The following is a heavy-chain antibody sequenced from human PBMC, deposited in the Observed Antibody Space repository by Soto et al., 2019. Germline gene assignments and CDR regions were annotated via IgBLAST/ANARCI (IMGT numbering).Heavy chain of an antibody. J-gene: IGHJ4*02. V-gene: IGHV3-30*18. CDR2: ISYDGSNK. Sequence: PGGSLRLSCAASGFTFSSYGMHWVRQAPGKGLEWVAVISYDGSNKYYADSVKGRFTISRDNSKNTLYLQMNSLRAEDTAVYYCAKEASVTPFDYWGQGTLVTVSS. D-gene: IGHD4-17*01. CDR3: AKEASVTPFDY. CDR1: GFTFSSYG.